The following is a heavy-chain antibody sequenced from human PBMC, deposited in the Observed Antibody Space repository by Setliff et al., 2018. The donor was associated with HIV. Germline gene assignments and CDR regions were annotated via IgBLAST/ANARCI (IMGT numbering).Heavy chain of an antibody. CDR2: MNPNSGNT. Sequence: GASVKVSCKASGYTLTNYDINWVRQATGQGLEWMGRMNPNSGNTEYAQQFQGRVTMTRNTSISTAYMELSSLRSEDTAIYYCARGHSGNDYWGQGTLVTVSS. CDR3: ARGHSGNDY. CDR1: GYTLTNYD. D-gene: IGHD1-1*01. J-gene: IGHJ4*02. V-gene: IGHV1-8*02.